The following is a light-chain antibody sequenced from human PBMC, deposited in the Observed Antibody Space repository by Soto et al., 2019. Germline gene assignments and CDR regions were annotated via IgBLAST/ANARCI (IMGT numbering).Light chain of an antibody. CDR1: QSVSSY. J-gene: IGKJ4*01. CDR2: DAS. Sequence: EIVLTQSPATQSLSPGDRATLSCRASQSVSSYLAWYQQRPGQAPRLLIYDASNRATGVPARFSGSGSGTDFTLTISRLEPEEFAVYYCQHRANWPLTFGGGTKLEIK. V-gene: IGKV3-11*01. CDR3: QHRANWPLT.